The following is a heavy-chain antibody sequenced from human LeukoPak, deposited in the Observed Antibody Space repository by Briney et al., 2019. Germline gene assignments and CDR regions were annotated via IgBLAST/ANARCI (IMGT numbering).Heavy chain of an antibody. J-gene: IGHJ3*02. Sequence: ASVTVSFTVSGYTLNLLSMHWVRLAPGKGHERIGGFDPDGNGAICTQKVKDRISMSENTSTDTAYLELSSMRSEDTAVYYCASEIIWLGDCHQSRDACGIWGQGTRVIVSS. CDR2: FDPDGNGA. V-gene: IGHV1-24*01. D-gene: IGHD3-10*01. CDR1: GYTLNLLS. CDR3: ASEIIWLGDCHQSRDACGI.